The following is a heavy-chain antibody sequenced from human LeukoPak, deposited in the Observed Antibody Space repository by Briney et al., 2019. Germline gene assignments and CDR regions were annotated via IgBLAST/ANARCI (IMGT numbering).Heavy chain of an antibody. J-gene: IGHJ4*02. V-gene: IGHV1-8*01. Sequence: ASVKVSCKASGYTFTSYDINWVRQATGQGLEWMGWMNPNSGNTGYAQKFQGRVTMTRNTSISTAYMELSSLRSEDTAVYYCGRGGGCKWELPITDYWGQGTLVTVSS. CDR2: MNPNSGNT. D-gene: IGHD1-26*01. CDR1: GYTFTSYD. CDR3: GRGGGCKWELPITDY.